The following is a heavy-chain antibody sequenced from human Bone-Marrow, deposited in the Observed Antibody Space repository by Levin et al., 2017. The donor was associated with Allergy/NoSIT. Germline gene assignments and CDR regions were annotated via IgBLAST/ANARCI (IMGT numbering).Heavy chain of an antibody. J-gene: IGHJ5*02. V-gene: IGHV3-11*01. CDR2: ISSSGSTI. CDR1: GFSFSDYY. Sequence: GGSLRLYCAASGFSFSDYYMSWIRQAPGKGLEWVSYISSSGSTIYYADSVKGRFTISRDNARNSLYLQMNSLRAEDTAVYYCARDTEGSGYFVGSFDLWGQGTLVTVSS. D-gene: IGHD3-9*01. CDR3: ARDTEGSGYFVGSFDL.